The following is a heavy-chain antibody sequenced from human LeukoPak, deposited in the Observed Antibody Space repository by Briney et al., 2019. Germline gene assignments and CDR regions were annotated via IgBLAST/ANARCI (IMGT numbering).Heavy chain of an antibody. CDR2: INHSGST. Sequence: SETLSLTCAVYGGSFSGYYWSWIRQPPGKGLEWIGEINHSGSTYYNPSLKSRVTISVDTSKNQFSLKLSSVTAADTAVYYCARSRTGTTPTPIDYWGQGTLVTVSS. J-gene: IGHJ4*02. D-gene: IGHD1-1*01. V-gene: IGHV4-34*09. CDR3: ARSRTGTTPTPIDY. CDR1: GGSFSGYY.